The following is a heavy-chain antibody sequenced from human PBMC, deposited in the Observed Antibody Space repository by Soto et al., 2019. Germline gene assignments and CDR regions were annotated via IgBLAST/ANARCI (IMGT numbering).Heavy chain of an antibody. J-gene: IGHJ6*03. Sequence: QDQLVQSGAEVKKPGASVTVSCKASGYSFTNYGITWVRQAPGQGLEWLGWISAFNGNTHYAQKVQWRVTMTTDASTRTAYMELRSLRSDDTAVYYCARDRGVDPPVAGNTHYYYYMDVWGKGTTVTVSS. V-gene: IGHV1-18*01. CDR3: ARDRGVDPPVAGNTHYYYYMDV. D-gene: IGHD6-19*01. CDR2: ISAFNGNT. CDR1: GYSFTNYG.